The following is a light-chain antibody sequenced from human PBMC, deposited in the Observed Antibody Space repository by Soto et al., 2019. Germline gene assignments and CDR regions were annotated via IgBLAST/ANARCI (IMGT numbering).Light chain of an antibody. CDR3: QQYGSSGT. CDR1: QSVSNNY. Sequence: EIVLTQSPGTLSLSPXXXAXXSXRASQSVSNNYLAWYQQKPGQAPRLLIYGASNRATGIPDRFSGSGSGTDFTLTISRLEPEDFAVYYCQQYGSSGTFGQGTKVDIK. V-gene: IGKV3-20*01. CDR2: GAS. J-gene: IGKJ1*01.